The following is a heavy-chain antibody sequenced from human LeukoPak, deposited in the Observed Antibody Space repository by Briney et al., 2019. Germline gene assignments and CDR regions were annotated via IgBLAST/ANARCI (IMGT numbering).Heavy chain of an antibody. J-gene: IGHJ2*01. Sequence: LGESLKISCQGSGYRLINYWIGWVRQMPGQGLEWMGIIYPGDSDTRYSPSFRGQVTITVDKSISTAYLQWSSLKASDTALYYCARLSDTALVNEYFDLWGRGTLVTVSS. CDR2: IYPGDSDT. D-gene: IGHD5-18*01. V-gene: IGHV5-51*01. CDR1: GYRLINYW. CDR3: ARLSDTALVNEYFDL.